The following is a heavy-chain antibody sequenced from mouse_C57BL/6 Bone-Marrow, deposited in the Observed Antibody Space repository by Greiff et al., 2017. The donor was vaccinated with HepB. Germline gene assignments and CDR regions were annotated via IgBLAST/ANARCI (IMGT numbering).Heavy chain of an antibody. J-gene: IGHJ3*01. V-gene: IGHV5-4*01. CDR3: AREDRFAY. CDR1: GFTFSSYA. Sequence: EVKLMESGGGLVKPGGSLKLSCAASGFTFSSYAMSWVRQTPEKRLEWVATISDGGSYTYYPDNVKGRFTISRDNAKNNLYLQMSHLKSEDTAMYYCAREDRFAYWGQGTLVTVSA. CDR2: ISDGGSYT.